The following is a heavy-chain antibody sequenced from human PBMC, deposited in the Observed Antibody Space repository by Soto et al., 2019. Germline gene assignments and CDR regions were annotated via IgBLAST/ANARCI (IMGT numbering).Heavy chain of an antibody. CDR2: IIPVVGIP. CDR3: XXXXXXGXXX. Sequence: QVQLVQSGAEVKKPGSAVNVSCKTSGGSFSTHIIHWVRQAPGQGLEWMGRIIPVVGIPKNAQKFQGRLTITADKSTXTVXXXLXXXXXXXXXXXXXXXXXXXGXXXWGQGTTX. CDR1: GGSFSTHI. D-gene: IGHD1-1*01. J-gene: IGHJ6*02. V-gene: IGHV1-69*02.